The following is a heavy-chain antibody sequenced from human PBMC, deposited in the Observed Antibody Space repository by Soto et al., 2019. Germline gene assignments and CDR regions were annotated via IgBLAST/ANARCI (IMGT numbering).Heavy chain of an antibody. V-gene: IGHV3-64*01. Sequence: EVQLVESGGGLVQPGGSLRLSCVASGFTFSSYAMHWARQAPEKGLEFVSGIGSDGEDTYYANSVQGRFTISRDNSKNTLDLQMGRLRADDTAVYYCARDDAYWGQGTLVPVSS. CDR2: IGSDGEDT. CDR1: GFTFSSYA. J-gene: IGHJ4*02. CDR3: ARDDAY.